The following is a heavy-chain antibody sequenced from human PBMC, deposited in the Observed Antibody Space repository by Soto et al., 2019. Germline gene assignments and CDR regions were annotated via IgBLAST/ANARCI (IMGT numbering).Heavy chain of an antibody. D-gene: IGHD3-3*01. CDR1: GGSISSGGYY. J-gene: IGHJ6*02. Sequence: TLSLTCTVSGGSISSGGYYWSWIRQHPGKGLEWIGYIYYSGSTYYNPSLKSRVTISVDTSKNQFSLKLSSVTAADTAVYYRARDPRDSWSATEGMDVWGQRTTVTVSS. CDR3: ARDPRDSWSATEGMDV. V-gene: IGHV4-31*03. CDR2: IYYSGST.